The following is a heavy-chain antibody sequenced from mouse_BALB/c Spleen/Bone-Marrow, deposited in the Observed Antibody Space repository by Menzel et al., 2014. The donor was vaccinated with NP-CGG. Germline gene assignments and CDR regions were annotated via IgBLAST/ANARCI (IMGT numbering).Heavy chain of an antibody. Sequence: VQLQQSGAELVRPGSSVKISCKASGYAFSSYWMNWVKQRPGQGLEWIGQIYPGDGDTNYIGKFKGKATLTADKSSSTAYIQLSSLTSEDSAVYFCARYYRNDYFALDYWGQGTSVTVSS. J-gene: IGHJ4*01. CDR2: IYPGDGDT. V-gene: IGHV1-80*01. D-gene: IGHD2-14*01. CDR3: ARYYRNDYFALDY. CDR1: GYAFSSYW.